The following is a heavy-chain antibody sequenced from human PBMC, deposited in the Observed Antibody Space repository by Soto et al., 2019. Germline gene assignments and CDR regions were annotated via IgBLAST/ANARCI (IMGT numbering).Heavy chain of an antibody. V-gene: IGHV1-2*02. J-gene: IGHJ5*02. CDR1: GYTFTGYY. CDR3: ARTTIAVAGLMGFDP. D-gene: IGHD6-19*01. Sequence: GASVKVSCKASGYTFTGYYMHWVRQAPGQGLEWMGWINPNSGGTNYAQKFQGRVTMTRDTSISTAYMELSRLRSDDTAVYYCARTTIAVAGLMGFDPWGQGTLVTV. CDR2: INPNSGGT.